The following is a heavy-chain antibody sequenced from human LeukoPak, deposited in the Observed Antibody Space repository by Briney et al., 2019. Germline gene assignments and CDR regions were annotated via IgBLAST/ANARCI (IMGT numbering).Heavy chain of an antibody. D-gene: IGHD3-10*01. V-gene: IGHV3-7*03. CDR2: INQDGSTV. Sequence: GGSLRLSCSASGFTFTTYWMSWVRQAPGKGLEWVANINQDGSTVFYVDSVKGRFTISRDNSKNTLFLQMNSLRGEDTAVYYCATETGDSPDYWGQGTLVTVSS. J-gene: IGHJ4*02. CDR1: GFTFTTYW. CDR3: ATETGDSPDY.